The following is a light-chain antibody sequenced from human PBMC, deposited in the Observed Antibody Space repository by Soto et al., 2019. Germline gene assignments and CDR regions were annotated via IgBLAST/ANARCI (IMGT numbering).Light chain of an antibody. CDR1: SSDVGGYNY. Sequence: QSALTQPRSVCGSPGQSVTISCTGTSSDVGGYNYVSWYQQHPGKAPKLMIYAVSKRPSGVPDRFSGSKSGNTASLTISGLQAEDEADYYCCSYAGNYTFVFGGGTKLTVL. CDR3: CSYAGNYTFV. V-gene: IGLV2-11*01. J-gene: IGLJ2*01. CDR2: AVS.